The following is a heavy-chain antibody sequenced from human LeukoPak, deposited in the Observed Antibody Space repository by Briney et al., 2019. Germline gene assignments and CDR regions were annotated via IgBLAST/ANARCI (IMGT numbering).Heavy chain of an antibody. CDR3: AKDQGLYCSSTSCYTPAIDY. Sequence: GGSLRLSCAASGFTFTNYAMSWVRQAQGKGLEWVSDISGSGGSTYYADSVKGRFTISRDNSKNTLYLQMNSLRAEDTAVYYCAKDQGLYCSSTSCYTPAIDYWGQGTLVTVSS. CDR2: ISGSGGST. J-gene: IGHJ4*02. V-gene: IGHV3-23*01. D-gene: IGHD2-2*02. CDR1: GFTFTNYA.